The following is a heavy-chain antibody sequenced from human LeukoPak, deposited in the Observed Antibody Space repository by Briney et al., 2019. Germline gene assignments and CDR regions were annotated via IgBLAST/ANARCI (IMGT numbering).Heavy chain of an antibody. D-gene: IGHD3-10*01. Sequence: GGSLRLSCAASGFTFSSYAMSWVRQAPGKGLEWVSAISGSGGSTYYADSVKGRFTISRDDSKNTLYLQMNSLRAEDTAVYYCAKNRLVRGTYYFDYWGQGTLVTVPS. J-gene: IGHJ4*02. CDR3: AKNRLVRGTYYFDY. CDR1: GFTFSSYA. V-gene: IGHV3-23*01. CDR2: ISGSGGST.